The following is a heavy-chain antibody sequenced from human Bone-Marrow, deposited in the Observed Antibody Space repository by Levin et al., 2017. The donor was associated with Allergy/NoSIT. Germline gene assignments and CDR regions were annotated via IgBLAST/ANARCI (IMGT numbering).Heavy chain of an antibody. CDR1: GFTFSNYG. J-gene: IGHJ3*01. D-gene: IGHD2-15*01. V-gene: IGHV3-30*13. Sequence: GESLKISCAASGFTFSNYGMHWVRQAPGKGLEWVGVISYEGSNKNYADSVKGRVTISRDNSKNRLDLQMNSLSAEDTALYYCTKAGGGGFDVWGQGTMVTVSS. CDR3: TKAGGGGFDV. CDR2: ISYEGSNK.